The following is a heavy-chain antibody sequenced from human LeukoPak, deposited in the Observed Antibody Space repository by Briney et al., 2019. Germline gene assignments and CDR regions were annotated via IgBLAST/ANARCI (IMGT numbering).Heavy chain of an antibody. CDR3: SSGYGELDYFDY. D-gene: IGHD5-12*01. J-gene: IGHJ4*02. CDR2: IYYSGST. Sequence: SETLSLTCTVSGGSISSSSYYWGWIRQPPGKGLEWIGSIYYSGSTYYNPSLKSRVTISVDTSKNQFSLKLSSVTAADTAVYYCSSGYGELDYFDYWGQGTLVTVSS. CDR1: GGSISSSSYY. V-gene: IGHV4-39*01.